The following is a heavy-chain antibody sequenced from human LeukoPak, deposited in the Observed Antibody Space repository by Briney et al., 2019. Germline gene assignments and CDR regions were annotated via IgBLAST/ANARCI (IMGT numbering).Heavy chain of an antibody. CDR1: AGSICNSY. CDR3: ARGPGRGYDLEP. Sequence: SDTLSLTCAVSAGSICNSYCSWARQPPGKGLEFIGYISTGGDINYNPSLRSRATMSINRSNNQLSLTLTSVTTADTAVYFCARGPGRGYDLEPWGQGSLVTVSS. D-gene: IGHD3-22*01. V-gene: IGHV4-4*08. CDR2: ISTGGDI. J-gene: IGHJ5*02.